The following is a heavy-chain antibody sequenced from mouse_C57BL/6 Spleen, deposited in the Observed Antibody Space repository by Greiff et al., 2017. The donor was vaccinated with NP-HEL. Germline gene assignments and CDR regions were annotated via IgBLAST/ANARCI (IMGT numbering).Heavy chain of an antibody. V-gene: IGHV1-4*01. CDR3: ARESHWIAY. CDR1: GYTFTSYT. Sequence: QVQLKESGAELARPGASVKMSCKASGYTFTSYTMHWVKQRPGQGLEWIGYINPSSGYTKYNQKFKDKATLTADKSSSTAYMQLSSLTSEDSAVYYCARESHWIAYWGQGTLVTVSA. CDR2: INPSSGYT. J-gene: IGHJ3*01.